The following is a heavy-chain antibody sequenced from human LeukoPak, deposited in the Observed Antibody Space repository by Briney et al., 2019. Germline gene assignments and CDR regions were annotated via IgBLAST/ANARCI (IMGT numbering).Heavy chain of an antibody. V-gene: IGHV4-39*01. D-gene: IGHD2-2*01. CDR2: INYSGST. J-gene: IGHJ4*02. Sequence: SETLSLTCTVSGGSISSSSYYWGWIRQPPGKGLEWIGSINYSGSTYYNPSLKSRVTISVDTSKNQFSLKLSSVTAADTAVYYCARHYLWYGREFVVVPAASLFDYWGQGTLVTVSS. CDR3: ARHYLWYGREFVVVPAASLFDY. CDR1: GGSISSSSYY.